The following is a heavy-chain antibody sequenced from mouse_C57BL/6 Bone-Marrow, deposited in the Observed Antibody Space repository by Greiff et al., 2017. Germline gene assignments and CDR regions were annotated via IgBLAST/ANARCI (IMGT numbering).Heavy chain of an antibody. J-gene: IGHJ4*01. D-gene: IGHD2-1*01. CDR3: ARHLYGNYYSYYAMDY. CDR2: ISGGGGNT. V-gene: IGHV5-9*04. CDR1: GFTFSSYT. Sequence: DVHLVESGGGLVKPGGSLTLSCAASGFTFSSYTMSWVRQTPEKRLEWVATISGGGGNTYYPDSVKGRFTISRDNAKNTLYLQMSSLRSEDTAMYYCARHLYGNYYSYYAMDYWGQGTSVTVSS.